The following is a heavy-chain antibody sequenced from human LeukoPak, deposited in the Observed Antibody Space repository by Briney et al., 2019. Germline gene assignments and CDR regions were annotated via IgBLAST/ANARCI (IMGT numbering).Heavy chain of an antibody. Sequence: VASVKVSCKASGYTFTGYYMHWVRRAPGQGLEWMGWINPNSGGTNYAQKFQGRVTMTRDTSISTAYMELSRLRSDDTAVYYCARDAPYYDILTGYQDYYYGMDVWGQGTTVTVSS. CDR2: INPNSGGT. CDR3: ARDAPYYDILTGYQDYYYGMDV. J-gene: IGHJ6*02. V-gene: IGHV1-2*02. CDR1: GYTFTGYY. D-gene: IGHD3-9*01.